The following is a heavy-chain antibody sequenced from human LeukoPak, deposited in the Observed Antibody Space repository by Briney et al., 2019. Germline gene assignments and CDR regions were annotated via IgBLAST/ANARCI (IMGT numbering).Heavy chain of an antibody. Sequence: SETLSLACTVSGGSISSYYWSWIRQPPGKGLEWIGYIYYSGSTNYNPSLKSRVTISVDTSKNQFSLKLSSVTAADTAVYYCASVRRYYGSGSYYDFDYWGQGTLVTVSS. V-gene: IGHV4-59*12. CDR2: IYYSGST. CDR1: GGSISSYY. CDR3: ASVRRYYGSGSYYDFDY. D-gene: IGHD3-10*01. J-gene: IGHJ4*02.